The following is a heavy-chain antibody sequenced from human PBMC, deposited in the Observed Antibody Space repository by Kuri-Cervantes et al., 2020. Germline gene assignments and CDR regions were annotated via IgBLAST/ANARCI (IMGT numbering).Heavy chain of an antibody. J-gene: IGHJ2*01. V-gene: IGHV4-34*01. CDR2: IYYSGST. Sequence: SQTLSLTCAVYGGSFSGYYWSWIRQPPGKGLEWIGEIYYSGSTSYNPSLKSRVTISADKSKNQFSLKLSSVTAADTAVYYCARCGSHWYFDLWGRGTLVTVSS. D-gene: IGHD5-12*01. CDR1: GGSFSGYY. CDR3: ARCGSHWYFDL.